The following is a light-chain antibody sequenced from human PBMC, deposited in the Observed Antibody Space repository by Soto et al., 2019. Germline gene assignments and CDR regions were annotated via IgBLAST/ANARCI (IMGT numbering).Light chain of an antibody. J-gene: IGKJ1*01. Sequence: EIVLTQSPGTLSLSPGERATLSCRASQIVDANHVAWYQQKPGQAPRLLIYTTSYRASGIPDRFTGSGSGTDFSITICKLEREDFVVYYCLQYGGSPTFGQGTKVDFK. CDR1: QIVDANH. V-gene: IGKV3-20*01. CDR2: TTS. CDR3: LQYGGSPT.